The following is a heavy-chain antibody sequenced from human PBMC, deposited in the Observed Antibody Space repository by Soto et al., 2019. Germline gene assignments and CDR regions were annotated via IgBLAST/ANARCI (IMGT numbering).Heavy chain of an antibody. D-gene: IGHD6-19*01. CDR3: ARKDGSGWYLDY. Sequence: SETLSLTCAVHGGSFSGYYWDWIRQPPGKGLEWIGEVNHSGSTNYNPSLESRVTISVDTSKNQFSLKLSSVTAADTAVYYCARKDGSGWYLDYWGQGTLVT. CDR1: GGSFSGYY. CDR2: VNHSGST. J-gene: IGHJ4*02. V-gene: IGHV4-34*01.